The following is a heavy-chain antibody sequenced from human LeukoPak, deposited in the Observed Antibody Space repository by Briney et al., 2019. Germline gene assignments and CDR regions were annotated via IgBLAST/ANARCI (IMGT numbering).Heavy chain of an antibody. CDR3: ARLRPITIFGVVILDAFDI. CDR1: GGSISSYY. Sequence: KTSETLSLTCTVSGGSISSYYWSWLRQPPGKGLEWIGYIYYSGSTNYNPSLKSRVTISVDTSKNQFSLKLSSVTAADTAVYYCARLRPITIFGVVILDAFDIWGQGTMVTVSS. V-gene: IGHV4-59*01. CDR2: IYYSGST. D-gene: IGHD3-3*01. J-gene: IGHJ3*02.